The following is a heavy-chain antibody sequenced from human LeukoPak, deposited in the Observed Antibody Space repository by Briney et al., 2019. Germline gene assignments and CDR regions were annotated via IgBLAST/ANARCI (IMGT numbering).Heavy chain of an antibody. D-gene: IGHD3-9*01. CDR3: ARDRYDILTGYNDAFDV. J-gene: IGHJ3*01. CDR1: GFSFTTYW. Sequence: GALRLSCAASGFSFTTYWMSWVRQAPGKGLEWVANIKQDGSEKYYVDSVKGRFTISRDNAKNSLYLQMSSLRAEDTAAYYCARDRYDILTGYNDAFDVWGQGTKVFVSS. CDR2: IKQDGSEK. V-gene: IGHV3-7*01.